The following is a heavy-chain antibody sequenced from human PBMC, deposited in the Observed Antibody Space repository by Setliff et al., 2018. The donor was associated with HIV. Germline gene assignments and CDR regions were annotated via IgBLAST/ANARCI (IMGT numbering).Heavy chain of an antibody. Sequence: PSETLSLTCTVPGGAFNTSSSYWGWIRQPPGKGLEYIGGIFYSGRAYYNPSLKSRVTISVDTSKNQLSLKLSSVTAADTAVYYCARLKLSGVIDYWGQGTLVTVSS. J-gene: IGHJ4*02. D-gene: IGHD2-8*01. CDR2: IFYSGRA. CDR3: ARLKLSGVIDY. CDR1: GGAFNTSSSY. V-gene: IGHV4-39*01.